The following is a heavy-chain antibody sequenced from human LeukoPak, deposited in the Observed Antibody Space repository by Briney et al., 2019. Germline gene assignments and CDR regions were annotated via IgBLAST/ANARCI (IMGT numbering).Heavy chain of an antibody. CDR3: ARGEGVVADYNWFDP. D-gene: IGHD2-15*01. CDR1: GYTFTGYY. CDR2: INPNSGGT. J-gene: IGHJ5*02. Sequence: ASVKVSCKASGYTFTGYYMHLVRQAPGQGLEWMGWINPNSGGTNYAQKFQGRVTMTRDTSISTAYMELSRLRSDDTAVYYCARGEGVVADYNWFDPWGQGTLVTVSS. V-gene: IGHV1-2*02.